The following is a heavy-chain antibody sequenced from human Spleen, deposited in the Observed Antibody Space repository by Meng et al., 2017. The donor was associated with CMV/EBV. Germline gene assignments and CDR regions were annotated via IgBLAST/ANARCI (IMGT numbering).Heavy chain of an antibody. Sequence: CKGSGGTFSSYTISWVRQAPGQGLEWMGGIIPFFGTAKYAQKFQGRVTLTTDESTSTAYMELSSLRSEDTAVFYCARGSGSFLEYFQYWGQGTLVTVSS. CDR3: ARGSGSFLEYFQY. CDR1: GGTFSSYT. CDR2: IIPFFGTA. D-gene: IGHD1-26*01. V-gene: IGHV1-69*05. J-gene: IGHJ1*01.